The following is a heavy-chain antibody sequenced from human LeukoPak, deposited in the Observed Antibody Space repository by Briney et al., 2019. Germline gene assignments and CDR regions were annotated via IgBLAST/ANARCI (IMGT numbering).Heavy chain of an antibody. Sequence: GGTLRLSCAASGFTFSSYGMSWVRQAPGKGLEWVSAISGSGGSTYYADSVKGRFTISRDNSKNTLYLQMNSLRAEDTAVYYCAICSGGSCYSGVLFDYWGQGTLVTVSS. CDR2: ISGSGGST. J-gene: IGHJ4*02. CDR3: AICSGGSCYSGVLFDY. D-gene: IGHD2-15*01. V-gene: IGHV3-23*01. CDR1: GFTFSSYG.